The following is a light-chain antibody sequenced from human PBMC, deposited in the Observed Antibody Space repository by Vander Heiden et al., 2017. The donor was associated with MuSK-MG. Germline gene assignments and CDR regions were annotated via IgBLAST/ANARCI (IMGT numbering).Light chain of an antibody. CDR1: NSAIGKSDL. Sequence: HCALTQLASVQAPLGQSVVISCAVTNSAIGKSDLVSRYLQLPCKTPNLMIYDINRRSSVFTCRFSGFNSGNSSSLTFARHHAEDDADYYCCSNAACGPAYVFGAGTTVTVL. J-gene: IGLJ1*01. CDR3: CSNAACGPAYV. V-gene: IGLV2-23*02. CDR2: DIN.